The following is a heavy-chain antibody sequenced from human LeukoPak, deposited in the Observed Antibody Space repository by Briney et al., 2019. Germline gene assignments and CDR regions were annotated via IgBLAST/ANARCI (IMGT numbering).Heavy chain of an antibody. D-gene: IGHD4-23*01. CDR3: ARGSVVITLYYYYYYMDV. J-gene: IGHJ6*03. CDR1: GGSFSGYY. V-gene: IGHV4-34*01. CDR2: INHSGST. Sequence: SETLSLTCAVYGGSFSGYYWSWIRQPPGKGLEWIGEINHSGSTNYNPSLKSRVTISVDTSNNQFSLKLTSVTAADTAVYYCARGSVVITLYYYYYYMDVWGKGTTVTVSS.